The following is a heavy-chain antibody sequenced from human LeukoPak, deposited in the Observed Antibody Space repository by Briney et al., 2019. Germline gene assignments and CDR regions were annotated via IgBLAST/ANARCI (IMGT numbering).Heavy chain of an antibody. CDR1: GDSVSSTYW. J-gene: IGHJ4*02. Sequence: ASGTLSLTCAVSGDSVSSTYWWSWVRQPPGKGLEWIGEISHSEITNYNSSLKSRVTISVDKSRNQISLKVTSVTAADTAVYYCARHQGTIGLRGFDYWGQGTLVTVSS. CDR2: ISHSEIT. CDR3: ARHQGTIGLRGFDY. D-gene: IGHD1/OR15-1a*01. V-gene: IGHV4-4*02.